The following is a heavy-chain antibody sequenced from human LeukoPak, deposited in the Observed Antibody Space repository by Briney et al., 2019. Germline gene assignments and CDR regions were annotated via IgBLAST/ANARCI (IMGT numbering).Heavy chain of an antibody. V-gene: IGHV4-34*01. CDR3: ARDVDTALMDV. CDR1: GTSFSGYY. D-gene: IGHD5-18*01. J-gene: IGHJ6*04. Sequence: SETLSLTCAVYGTSFSGYYWSWIRQPPGQGLEWIGEIDHRARAKYNPSLKSPVSTSIDTSKNQFTLNLSSVTAADTAVYYCARDVDTALMDVGGEGTTVIVSS. CDR2: IDHRARA.